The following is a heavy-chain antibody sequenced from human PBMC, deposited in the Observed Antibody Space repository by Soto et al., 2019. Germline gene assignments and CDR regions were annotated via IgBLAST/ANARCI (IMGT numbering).Heavy chain of an antibody. CDR2: INPNSGGT. CDR3: ARAGYCSGGSCLNFDY. D-gene: IGHD2-15*01. CDR1: GYTFTGYY. V-gene: IGHV1-2*04. J-gene: IGHJ4*02. Sequence: ASVKVSCKASGYTFTGYYMHWVRQAPGQGLEWMGWINPNSGGTNYAQKFQGWVTMTRDTSISTAYMELSRLRSDDTAVYYCARAGYCSGGSCLNFDYWGQGNLVTVS.